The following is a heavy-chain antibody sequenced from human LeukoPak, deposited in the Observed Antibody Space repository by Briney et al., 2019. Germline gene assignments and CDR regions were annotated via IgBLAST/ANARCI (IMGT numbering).Heavy chain of an antibody. Sequence: SETLSLTCAAYGGSFSGYYWSWIRQPPGKGLEWIGEINHSGSTNYNPSLKSRVTISVDTSKNQFSLKLSSATAADTAVYYCARAGYSGYPSWGQGTLVTVSS. CDR2: INHSGST. CDR3: ARAGYSGYPS. CDR1: GGSFSGYY. D-gene: IGHD5-12*01. V-gene: IGHV4-34*01. J-gene: IGHJ4*02.